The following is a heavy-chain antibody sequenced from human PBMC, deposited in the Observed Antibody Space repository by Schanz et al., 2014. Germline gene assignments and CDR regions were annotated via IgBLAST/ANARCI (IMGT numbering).Heavy chain of an antibody. CDR3: ARVRRRIATPSTPSFRNYYYYAMDV. V-gene: IGHV3-33*01. CDR2: IWYDGSNK. Sequence: QVQLVESGGGVVQPWRSLRLSCAASGFIFSSYGLHWVRQAPGKGLEWVAFIWYDGSNKYYADSVKGRFTISRDNSKNTLYLQMNSLRAEDTSVYFCARVRRRIATPSTPSFRNYYYYAMDVWGQGTTVTVSS. CDR1: GFIFSSYG. D-gene: IGHD6-13*01. J-gene: IGHJ6*02.